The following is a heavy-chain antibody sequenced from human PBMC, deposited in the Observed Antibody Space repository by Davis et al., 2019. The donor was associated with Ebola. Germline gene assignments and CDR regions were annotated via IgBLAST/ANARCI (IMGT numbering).Heavy chain of an antibody. CDR3: AKRGARCIYWYFTD. CDR2: VFHTGVT. V-gene: IGHV4-34*12. J-gene: IGHJ4*02. Sequence: MPSETLSLTCAVYGGSFSGYYWTWVRQPPGKGLEWIGEVFHTGVTNSNPSLKSRLILSVDTSKNQFTLTLTSVTAADTAMYYCAKRGARCIYWYFTDWGQGVPVSVSS. D-gene: IGHD2-8*02. CDR1: GGSFSGYY.